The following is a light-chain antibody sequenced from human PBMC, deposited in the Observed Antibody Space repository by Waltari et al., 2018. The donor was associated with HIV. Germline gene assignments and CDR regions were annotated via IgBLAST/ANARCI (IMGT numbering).Light chain of an antibody. Sequence: QSALTQPASVSGSPGQSITISCTGTSSDVGGYNYVSWYQRHPGKAPKLIIYDVSNRPAGVSKRFAGSKSGNRASLTSSGLQAEDEADYYCSSYTSSSTRVFGGGTTVTVL. CDR2: DVS. V-gene: IGLV2-14*03. CDR3: SSYTSSSTRV. CDR1: SSDVGGYNY. J-gene: IGLJ3*02.